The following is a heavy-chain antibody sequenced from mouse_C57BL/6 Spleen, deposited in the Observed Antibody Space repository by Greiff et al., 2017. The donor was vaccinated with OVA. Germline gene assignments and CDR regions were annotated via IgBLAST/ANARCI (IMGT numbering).Heavy chain of an antibody. CDR3: ARGAYYSNPLDY. Sequence: QVQLQQPGAELVMPGASVKLYCKASGYTFTSYWMHWVKQRPGQGLEWIGEIDPSDSYTNYNQKFKGKSTLTVDKSSSTAYMQLSSLTSEDSAVYYCARGAYYSNPLDYWGQGTSVTVSS. J-gene: IGHJ4*01. CDR2: IDPSDSYT. D-gene: IGHD2-5*01. V-gene: IGHV1-69*01. CDR1: GYTFTSYW.